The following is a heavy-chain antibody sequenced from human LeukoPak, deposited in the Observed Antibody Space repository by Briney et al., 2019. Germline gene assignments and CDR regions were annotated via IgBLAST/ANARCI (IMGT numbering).Heavy chain of an antibody. V-gene: IGHV4-59*06. D-gene: IGHD6-13*01. J-gene: IGHJ4*02. CDR2: IYYSGST. CDR3: AGTVSAAAGTTFDY. CDR1: GGSISSYY. Sequence: SETLSLTCTVSGGSISSYYWSWIRQHPGKGLEWIGYIYYSGSTYYNPSLKSRITISVDTSKNQFSLKLSSVTAADTAVYYCAGTVSAAAGTTFDYWGQGTLVTVSS.